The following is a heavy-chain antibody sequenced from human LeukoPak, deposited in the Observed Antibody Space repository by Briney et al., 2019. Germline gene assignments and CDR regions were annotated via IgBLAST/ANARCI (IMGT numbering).Heavy chain of an antibody. V-gene: IGHV1-69*06. Sequence: SVKVSCKASGGTFSSYAISWVRQAPGQGLEWRGGIIPIFGTANYAQKFQGRVTITADKSTSTAYMELSSLRPEDTAVYYCARAEEVVVAAKYYYYGMDVWGKGTTVTVSS. CDR2: IIPIFGTA. CDR3: ARAEEVVVAAKYYYYGMDV. CDR1: GGTFSSYA. D-gene: IGHD2-15*01. J-gene: IGHJ6*04.